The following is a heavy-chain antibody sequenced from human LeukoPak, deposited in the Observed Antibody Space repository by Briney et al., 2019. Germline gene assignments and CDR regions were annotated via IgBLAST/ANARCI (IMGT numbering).Heavy chain of an antibody. CDR1: GGSFSGYY. V-gene: IGHV4-34*01. J-gene: IGHJ6*03. CDR3: ARRKSSEYQLRRYYYYMDV. Sequence: SETLSITCAVYGGSFSGYYWSWIRQPPGKGLEWIGEINHSGSPNYNPSLKSRVTISVDTSKTQFSLKVSSVTAADTAIYYCARRKSSEYQLRRYYYYMDVWGEGTTVTISS. CDR2: INHSGSP. D-gene: IGHD2-2*01.